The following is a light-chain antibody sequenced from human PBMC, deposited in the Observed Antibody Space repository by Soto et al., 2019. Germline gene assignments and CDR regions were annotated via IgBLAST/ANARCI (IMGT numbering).Light chain of an antibody. Sequence: QAVVTQPPSVSGAPGQRVSISCTGSTSNIGAPYDVHWYQHLPGTAPKLLIYGDNNRPSGVPDRFSGSKSGTSASLAITRLQAEDEAEYYCLLSYSGARPVFGGGTKVTVL. J-gene: IGLJ2*01. CDR3: LLSYSGARPV. V-gene: IGLV1-40*01. CDR2: GDN. CDR1: TSNIGAPYD.